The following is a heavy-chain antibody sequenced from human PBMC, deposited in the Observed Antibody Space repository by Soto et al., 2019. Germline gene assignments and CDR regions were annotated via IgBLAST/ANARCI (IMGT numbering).Heavy chain of an antibody. D-gene: IGHD3-22*01. V-gene: IGHV3-23*01. CDR1: GFTFSSYA. CDR3: AXDYQWFRYFDY. J-gene: IGHJ4*02. CDR2: ISGSGGST. Sequence: GGSLRLSCAASGFTFSSYAMSWVRQAPGKGLEWVSAISGSGGSTYYADSVKGRFTISRDNSKNTLYLQMNSLRAEDTAVYYCAXDYQWFRYFDYWGQGTLVTVSS.